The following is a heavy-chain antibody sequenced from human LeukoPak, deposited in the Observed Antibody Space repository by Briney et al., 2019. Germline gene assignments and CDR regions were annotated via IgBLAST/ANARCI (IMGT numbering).Heavy chain of an antibody. CDR1: GGSISRYY. D-gene: IGHD4-17*01. V-gene: IGHV4-59*08. Sequence: SETLSLTCTVSGGSISRYYWSWLRQPPGKGLESIGYIYYSNTNYNPSLKSRVTISVDTSKNQFSLKLSSVTAADTAVYYCARLKYGDYGLHYFDYWGQGTLVTVSS. CDR2: IYYSNT. CDR3: ARLKYGDYGLHYFDY. J-gene: IGHJ4*02.